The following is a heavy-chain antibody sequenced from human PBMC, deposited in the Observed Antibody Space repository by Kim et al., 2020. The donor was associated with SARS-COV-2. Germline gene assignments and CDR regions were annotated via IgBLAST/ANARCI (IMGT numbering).Heavy chain of an antibody. CDR2: ISVSGVTT. D-gene: IGHD1-26*01. V-gene: IGHV3-23*01. CDR3: ATWVGSYFDY. CDR1: GFTFSNYV. Sequence: GGSLRLSCAGSGFTFSNYVMRWVRQAPGEGLEWVSSISVSGVTTFYADSVKGRFTISRDNSRDTLYLQMRSLRAADTAIYYCATWVGSYFDYWGQGTLVT. J-gene: IGHJ4*02.